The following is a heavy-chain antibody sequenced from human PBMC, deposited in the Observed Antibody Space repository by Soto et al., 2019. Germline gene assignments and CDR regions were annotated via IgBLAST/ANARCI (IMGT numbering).Heavy chain of an antibody. J-gene: IGHJ4*02. CDR2: IGVRDDST. CDR1: GFTFSRYA. V-gene: IGHV3-23*01. Sequence: GGSLRLSCAASGFTFSRYAMNWVRQAPGTGLEWVSAIGVRDDSTYYADSVEGRFIISRDNSKNTLYLQMNSLRAEDTAIYYCAKRVGVGGFDSWGQGTLVTVSS. D-gene: IGHD2-8*01. CDR3: AKRVGVGGFDS.